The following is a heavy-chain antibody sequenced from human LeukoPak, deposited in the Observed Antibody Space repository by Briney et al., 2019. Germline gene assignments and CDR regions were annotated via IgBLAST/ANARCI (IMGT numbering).Heavy chain of an antibody. CDR2: IYTSGST. CDR3: ARRTWGNYWYFDL. Sequence: SQTLSLTCTVSGGSISSGSYYWSWIRQPAGKGPEWIGRIYTSGSTNFNPSLKSRVTISVDTSKNQFSLKLSSVTAADTAVYYCARRTWGNYWYFDLWGRGTLVTVSS. V-gene: IGHV4-61*02. J-gene: IGHJ2*01. D-gene: IGHD7-27*01. CDR1: GGSISSGSYY.